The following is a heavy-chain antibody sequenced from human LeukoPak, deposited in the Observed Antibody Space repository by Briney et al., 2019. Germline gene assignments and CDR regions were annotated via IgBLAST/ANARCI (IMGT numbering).Heavy chain of an antibody. CDR1: GFTFSNYG. Sequence: GGSLRLSCAASGFTFSNYGMHWVRQAPGKGLEWVAFIQNDESEKYYGDSVKGRFTVSRDNFKNTLYLQMNSLRAEDTAFYYCAGGRQQFDFENWGQGTLVTVSS. CDR3: AGGRQQFDFEN. J-gene: IGHJ4*02. D-gene: IGHD6-13*01. V-gene: IGHV3-30*02. CDR2: IQNDESEK.